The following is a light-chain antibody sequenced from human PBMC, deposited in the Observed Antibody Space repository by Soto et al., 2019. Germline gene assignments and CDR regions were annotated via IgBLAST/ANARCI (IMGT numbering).Light chain of an antibody. CDR2: RVS. CDR1: QSLVYSDGNTF. V-gene: IGKV2-30*01. Sequence: DVVLTQSPLSLSVTLGQPASISCSSSQSLVYSDGNTFLHWFQQRPGQSPRRLIYRVSNRDSGVPDRFSGSGSGTDFTLKISRVEAEDVGIYYCIQSTHWPPSFGGGTKVDIK. CDR3: IQSTHWPPS. J-gene: IGKJ4*01.